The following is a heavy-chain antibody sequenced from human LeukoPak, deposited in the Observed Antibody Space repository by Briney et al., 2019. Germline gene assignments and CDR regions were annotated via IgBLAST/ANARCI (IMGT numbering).Heavy chain of an antibody. Sequence: SETLFLTCTVSGGSISSYYWSWIRQPAGKGLEWIGRIYTSGSTNYNPSLKSRVTMSVDTSKNQFSLKLSSVTAADTAVYYCARTLTPVVPAAIWYFDLWGRGTLVTVSS. J-gene: IGHJ2*01. CDR1: GGSISSYY. V-gene: IGHV4-4*07. D-gene: IGHD2-2*01. CDR3: ARTLTPVVPAAIWYFDL. CDR2: IYTSGST.